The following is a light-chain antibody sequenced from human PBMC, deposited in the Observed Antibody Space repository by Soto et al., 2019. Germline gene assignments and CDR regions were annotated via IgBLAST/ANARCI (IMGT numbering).Light chain of an antibody. Sequence: EIVLTQSPDTLSLSPGESATLSCRASKSVSRYLAWYQQKPGQTPRLLIYDASNRAAGIPARFSGSGSGTDFTLTISSLEPEDFAVYYCQQRSNWPLTFGGGTKVEIK. CDR3: QQRSNWPLT. CDR2: DAS. J-gene: IGKJ4*01. V-gene: IGKV3-11*01. CDR1: KSVSRY.